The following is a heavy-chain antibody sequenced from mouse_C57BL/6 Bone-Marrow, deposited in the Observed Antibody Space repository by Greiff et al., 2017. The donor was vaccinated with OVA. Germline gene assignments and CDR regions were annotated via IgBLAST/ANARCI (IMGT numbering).Heavy chain of an antibody. CDR3: TRTLTGGYYFDY. CDR2: IRNKANNHAT. J-gene: IGHJ2*01. Sequence: DVQLQESGGGLVQPGGSMKLSCAASGFTFSDAWMDWVRQSPEKGLEWVAEIRNKANNHATYYAESVKGRFTISRDDSNSSVYLQMNSLRAEDTGIYYCTRTLTGGYYFDYWGQGTTLTVSS. D-gene: IGHD4-1*01. CDR1: GFTFSDAW. V-gene: IGHV6-6*01.